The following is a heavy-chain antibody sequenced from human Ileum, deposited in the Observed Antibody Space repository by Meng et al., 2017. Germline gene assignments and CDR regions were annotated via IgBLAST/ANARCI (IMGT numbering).Heavy chain of an antibody. Sequence: GGSLRLSCVASGFSFSGYGMHWVRQAPGKGLEWVSSISSSSSYIYYADSVKGRFTISRDNAKNSLYLQMNSLRAEDTAVYYCARYYDSSGYYDYWGQGTLVTVSS. D-gene: IGHD3-22*01. J-gene: IGHJ4*02. V-gene: IGHV3-21*01. CDR1: GFSFSGYG. CDR3: ARYYDSSGYYDY. CDR2: ISSSSSYI.